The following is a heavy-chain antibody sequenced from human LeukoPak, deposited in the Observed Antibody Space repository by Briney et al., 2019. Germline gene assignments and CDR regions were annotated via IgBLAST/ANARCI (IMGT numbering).Heavy chain of an antibody. D-gene: IGHD2-2*02. Sequence: RVSGPTLVKPTQTLTLTCTFSGFSLSTSGVGVGWIRQPAGKALEWLSLIYWNDDKRYSPSPKSRLTITKDTSKNQVVLTMTNMDPVDTATYYCAHRRPYCSSTSCYIQYNWFDPWGQGTLVTVSS. J-gene: IGHJ5*02. CDR1: GFSLSTSGVG. V-gene: IGHV2-5*01. CDR3: AHRRPYCSSTSCYIQYNWFDP. CDR2: IYWNDDK.